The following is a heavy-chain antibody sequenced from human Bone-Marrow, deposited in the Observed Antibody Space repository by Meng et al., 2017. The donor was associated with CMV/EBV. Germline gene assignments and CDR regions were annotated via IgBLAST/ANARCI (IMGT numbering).Heavy chain of an antibody. CDR1: GFTFSSYA. V-gene: IGHV3-30*04. CDR3: ARKWVDY. CDR2: ISYDGSNK. D-gene: IGHD1-26*01. J-gene: IGHJ4*02. Sequence: GESLKISCAASGFTFSSYAMHWVRQAPGKGLEWVAVISYDGSNKYYADSVKGRFTISRDNSKNTLYLQMNSLRAEDTAVYYCARKWVDYWGQGTLVTVSS.